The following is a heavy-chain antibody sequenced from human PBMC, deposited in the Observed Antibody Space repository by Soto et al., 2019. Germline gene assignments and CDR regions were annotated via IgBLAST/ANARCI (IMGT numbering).Heavy chain of an antibody. V-gene: IGHV1-69*13. CDR1: GGTFSIYA. D-gene: IGHD3-10*01. J-gene: IGHJ6*02. Sequence: SVKVSCKASGGTFSIYAISWVLQAPGQGLEWMGGIIPIFGTANYAQKFQGRVTITADESTSTAYMELSSLRSEDTAVYYCARFRGTYGSGSYLDYYYYYGMDVWGQGTTVTVSS. CDR3: ARFRGTYGSGSYLDYYYYYGMDV. CDR2: IIPIFGTA.